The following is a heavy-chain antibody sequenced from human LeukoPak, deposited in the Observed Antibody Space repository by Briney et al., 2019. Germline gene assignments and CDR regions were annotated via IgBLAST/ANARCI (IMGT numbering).Heavy chain of an antibody. CDR1: GFIFSSYG. Sequence: PGGSLRLSCVASGFIFSSYGMRWVRQAQGKGLEWVAFIQYDGSNKYYADSVKGRFTISRDNSKNTLYLQMNSLRTEDTAGYHCAKSRDYYFYMDVWGKGTTVTVSS. V-gene: IGHV3-30*02. CDR2: IQYDGSNK. CDR3: AKSRDYYFYMDV. J-gene: IGHJ6*03.